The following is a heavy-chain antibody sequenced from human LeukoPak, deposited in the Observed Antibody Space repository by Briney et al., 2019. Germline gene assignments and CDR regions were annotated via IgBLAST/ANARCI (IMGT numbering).Heavy chain of an antibody. D-gene: IGHD3-16*01. V-gene: IGHV4-59*08. J-gene: IGHJ6*02. Sequence: SETLSLTCTVSGASISPYYWSWIRQPPGKGLEWIGYIYYSGSTNYNPSLKSRVTISVDTSKNQFSLKLSSVTAADTAVYYCARHTLGPSSGMDVWGQGTTVTVSS. CDR3: ARHTLGPSSGMDV. CDR1: GASISPYY. CDR2: IYYSGST.